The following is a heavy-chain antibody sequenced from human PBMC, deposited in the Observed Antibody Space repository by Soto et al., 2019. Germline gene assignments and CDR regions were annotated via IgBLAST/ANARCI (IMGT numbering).Heavy chain of an antibody. CDR3: ASVDNYYGSGDYYYYYYMDV. V-gene: IGHV4-39*01. CDR1: GGSISSSSYY. CDR2: IYYSGST. Sequence: SETLSLTCTVSGGSISSSSYYWGWIRQPPGKGLEWIGSIYYSGSTYYNPSLKSRVTISVDTSKNQFSLKLSSVTAADTAVYYCASVDNYYGSGDYYYYYYMDVWGKGTTVTVSS. J-gene: IGHJ6*03. D-gene: IGHD3-10*01.